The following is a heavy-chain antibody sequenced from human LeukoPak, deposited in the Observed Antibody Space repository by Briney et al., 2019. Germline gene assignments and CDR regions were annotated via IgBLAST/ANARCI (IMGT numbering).Heavy chain of an antibody. CDR1: GFTFSSYS. CDR3: ARDDPLALWFGELPDYFDY. V-gene: IGHV3-21*01. Sequence: GGSLRLSCAASGFTFSSYSMNWLRQAPGKGLEWVSSISSSSSYIYYADSVKGQFTISRDNAKNSLYLQMNRLRAEDTAVYYCARDDPLALWFGELPDYFDYWGQGTLVTVSS. J-gene: IGHJ4*02. CDR2: ISSSSSYI. D-gene: IGHD3-10*01.